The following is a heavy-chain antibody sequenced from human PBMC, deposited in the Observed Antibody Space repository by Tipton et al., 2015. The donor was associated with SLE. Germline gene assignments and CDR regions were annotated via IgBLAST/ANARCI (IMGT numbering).Heavy chain of an antibody. Sequence: LRLSCSVSGDSISSSYYYWGWVRQPPGRGLEWIASFYYDATPYYNPSLKSRVTISVDTSKNQFSLKLRSVTAADTAVYFCARHGSGTYYSWFDPWGQGNLVTVSS. CDR2: FYYDATP. CDR3: ARHGSGTYYSWFDP. D-gene: IGHD1-26*01. J-gene: IGHJ5*02. V-gene: IGHV4-39*07. CDR1: GDSISSSYYY.